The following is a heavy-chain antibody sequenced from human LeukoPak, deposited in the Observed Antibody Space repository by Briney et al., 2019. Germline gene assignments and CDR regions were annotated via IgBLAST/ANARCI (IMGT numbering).Heavy chain of an antibody. CDR3: ARTPGDGLLYYSDY. V-gene: IGHV4-34*01. Sequence: PSETLSLTCAVYGGSFSGYYWSWIRQPPGKGLEGIGEINHSGSTNYNPSLKSRVTISVDTSKNQFSLKMSSVTAADTALYYCARTPGDGLLYYSDYWGQGTLVTVSS. D-gene: IGHD5-24*01. CDR1: GGSFSGYY. J-gene: IGHJ4*02. CDR2: INHSGST.